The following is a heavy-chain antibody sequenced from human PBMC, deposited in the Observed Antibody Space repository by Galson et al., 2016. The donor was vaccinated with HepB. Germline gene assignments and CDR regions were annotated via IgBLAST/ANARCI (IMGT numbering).Heavy chain of an antibody. J-gene: IGHJ4*02. CDR1: AGSISNNPW. V-gene: IGHV4-4*02. CDR2: IIHSGST. Sequence: SETLSPTCAVSAGSISNNPWWSWVRQPPGKGLEWIGEIIHSGSTNYNPSLKKRLTMSVDKTKNQFSLELTSVTATDPAVYDCARAWWADSAPYYGYHFYYWGQGTLVTVSS. CDR3: ARAWWADSAPYYGYHFYY. D-gene: IGHD3-10*01.